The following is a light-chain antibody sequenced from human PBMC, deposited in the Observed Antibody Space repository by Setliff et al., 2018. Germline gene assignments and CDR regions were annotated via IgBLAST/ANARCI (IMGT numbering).Light chain of an antibody. V-gene: IGLV2-14*03. CDR1: SGDIGGDNY. Sequence: QSVLTQPASVSGSPGQSITISCTGTSGDIGGDNYVSWYQQLPGKAPQLIIFDASSRPSGVSHRFSGSKSGYTASLTISGLQAGDEADYYCSSYTRSSTYVFGGGTKVTVL. CDR2: DAS. CDR3: SSYTRSSTYV. J-gene: IGLJ1*01.